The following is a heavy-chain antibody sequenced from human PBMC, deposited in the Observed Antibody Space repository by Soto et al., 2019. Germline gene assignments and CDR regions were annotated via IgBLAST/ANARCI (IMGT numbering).Heavy chain of an antibody. CDR2: IIPIFGTA. CDR1: GGTFSSYA. V-gene: IGHV1-69*13. CDR3: ARDQIPRGAFDI. D-gene: IGHD2-2*02. J-gene: IGHJ3*02. Sequence: WASVKVSCKASGGTFSSYAISWVRQAPGQGLEWMGGIIPIFGTANYAQKFQGRVTITADESTSTAYMELSSLRSEDTAVYYCARDQIPRGAFDIWGQGTMVTVSS.